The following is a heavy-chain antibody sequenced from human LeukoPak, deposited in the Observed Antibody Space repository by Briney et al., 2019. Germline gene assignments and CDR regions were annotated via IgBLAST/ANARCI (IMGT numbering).Heavy chain of an antibody. CDR2: IYPGDSDT. J-gene: IGHJ4*02. Sequence: GESLKISFKGSGYRFTSYWIGWVRPMPGKGLEWMGIIYPGDSDTRYSPSFQGQVTISADKSISTAYLQWSSLKASDTAMYYCARHVATTFDYWGQGTLVTVSS. CDR1: GYRFTSYW. D-gene: IGHD5-12*01. V-gene: IGHV5-51*01. CDR3: ARHVATTFDY.